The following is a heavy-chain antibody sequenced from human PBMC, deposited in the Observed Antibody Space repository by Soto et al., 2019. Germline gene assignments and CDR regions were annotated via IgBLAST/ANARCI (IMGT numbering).Heavy chain of an antibody. CDR1: GFIFSSYG. CDR3: AKALGELSPESFDY. J-gene: IGHJ4*02. Sequence: VQLVESGGGVVQPGKSLRLSCAGSGFIFSSYGMHWVRQAPGKGLEWVAFISYDGSNKYYGDSVKGRVTISRDNSKNTQDLQINSLRVEDTAVYFCAKALGELSPESFDYWGQGTLVTVSS. CDR2: ISYDGSNK. D-gene: IGHD3-16*02. V-gene: IGHV3-30*18.